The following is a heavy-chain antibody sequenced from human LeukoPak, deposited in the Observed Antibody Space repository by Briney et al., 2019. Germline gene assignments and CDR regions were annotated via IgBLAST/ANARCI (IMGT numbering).Heavy chain of an antibody. CDR2: INHSGST. D-gene: IGHD6-6*01. CDR1: GGSFSGYY. CDR3: ARGPIGIAARRGYYYYYYKDV. V-gene: IGHV4-34*01. J-gene: IGHJ6*03. Sequence: SETLSLTCAVYGGSFSGYYWSWIRHPPGKGLEWIGEINHSGSTNYNPSLKSRVTISVDTSKNQFSLKLSSVTAADTAVYYCARGPIGIAARRGYYYYYYKDVWGKGTTVTVSS.